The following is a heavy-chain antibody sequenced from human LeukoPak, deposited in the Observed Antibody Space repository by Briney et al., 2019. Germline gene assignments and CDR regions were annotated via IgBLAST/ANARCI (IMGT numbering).Heavy chain of an antibody. CDR2: IIPIFGTA. Sequence: SVKVSCKASGGTFSSYAISWVRQAPGQGLEWMGGIIPIFGTANYAQKFQGRVTITADESTSTAYMELSSLRSEDTAVYYCARFRGGGAHALLWYWGQGTLVTVSS. CDR1: GGTFSSYA. CDR3: ARFRGGGAHALLWY. J-gene: IGHJ4*02. V-gene: IGHV1-69*13. D-gene: IGHD3-10*01.